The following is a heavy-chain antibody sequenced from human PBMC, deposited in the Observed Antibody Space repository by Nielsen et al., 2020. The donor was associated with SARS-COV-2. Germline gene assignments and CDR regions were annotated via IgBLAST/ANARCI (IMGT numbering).Heavy chain of an antibody. V-gene: IGHV3-33*01. J-gene: IGHJ4*02. CDR3: TRAPYSSGDFDF. D-gene: IGHD6-25*01. CDR1: GFTFGSYG. CDR2: IWYDGSEI. Sequence: GESLKISCAASGFTFGSYGMNWVRQAPGKGLEWLAVIWYDGSEIYYADSVNGRFTISRDTYKNTLYLQMNSLGVEDTAVYYCTRAPYSSGDFDFWGQGTLVTVSS.